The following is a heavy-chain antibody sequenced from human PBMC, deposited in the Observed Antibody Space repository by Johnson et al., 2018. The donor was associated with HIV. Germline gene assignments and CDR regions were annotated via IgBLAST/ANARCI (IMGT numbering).Heavy chain of an antibody. CDR1: GFTFSSSA. V-gene: IGHV3-30*04. CDR2: ISYDGSNK. D-gene: IGHD1-26*01. J-gene: IGHJ3*02. CDR3: ARGGGRWAIDAFDI. Sequence: QVQLVESGGGVVQPGRSLRLSCAASGFTFSSSALHWVRQATGKGLEWVAVISYDGSNKYYADSVKGRFTISRDNSKNTLYLQMNSLRAEDTAVYYCARGGGRWAIDAFDIWGQGTMVTVSS.